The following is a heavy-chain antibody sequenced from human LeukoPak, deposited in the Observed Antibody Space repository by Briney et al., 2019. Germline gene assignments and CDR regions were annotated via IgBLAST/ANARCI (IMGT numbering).Heavy chain of an antibody. CDR1: GFTFSSYG. J-gene: IGHJ4*02. D-gene: IGHD6-19*01. CDR3: ARSRIAVAFDY. CDR2: IWYDGSNK. Sequence: PGRSLRLSCAASGFTFSSYGMHWVRQAPGKGLEWVAVIWYDGSNKYYADSVKGRFTISRDNSKNTLYLQMNSLRAEDTAVYYCARSRIAVAFDYWGQGTLVTVSS. V-gene: IGHV3-33*01.